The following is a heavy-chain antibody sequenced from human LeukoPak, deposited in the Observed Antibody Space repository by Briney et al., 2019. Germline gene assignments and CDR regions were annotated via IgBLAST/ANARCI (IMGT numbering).Heavy chain of an antibody. D-gene: IGHD2-2*01. Sequence: GRSLRLSCATSGFTFSRYGMHWVRQAPGKGLEWVGVISYDGSNKYYADSVKGRFTISRDNSKNTLYLQMNSLRAEDTAVYYCAREGCSSTSCYVPVIWGQGTLVTVSS. CDR3: AREGCSSTSCYVPVI. J-gene: IGHJ4*02. CDR2: ISYDGSNK. V-gene: IGHV3-30*03. CDR1: GFTFSRYG.